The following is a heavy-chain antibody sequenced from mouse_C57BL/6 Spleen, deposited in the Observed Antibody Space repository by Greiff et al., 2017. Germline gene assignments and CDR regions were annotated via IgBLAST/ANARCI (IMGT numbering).Heavy chain of an antibody. D-gene: IGHD3-2*02. CDR3: AKDSSGYGGFAH. CDR2: INPGSGGT. CDR1: GYAFTNYL. J-gene: IGHJ3*01. Sequence: QVQLKQSGAELVRPGTSVKVSCKASGYAFTNYLIEWVKQRPGQGLEWIGVINPGSGGTNYNEKFKGKATLTADKSSSTAYMQLSSLTSEDSAVYFCAKDSSGYGGFAHWGQGTLVTVSA. V-gene: IGHV1-54*01.